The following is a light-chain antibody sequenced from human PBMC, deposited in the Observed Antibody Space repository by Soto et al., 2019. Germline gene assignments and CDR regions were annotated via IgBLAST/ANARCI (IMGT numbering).Light chain of an antibody. CDR3: RQYDNRPPWSVT. Sequence: DIQMTQSPSSLSASVGDRVTITCQASQDISNYLYWYQQKPGKAPKLLIYDASNLETGVPSRLSGSGSGTDFTFPIISLQPEDIATYYCRQYDNRPPWSVTLGGGTKVEIK. CDR1: QDISNY. CDR2: DAS. V-gene: IGKV1-33*01. J-gene: IGKJ4*01.